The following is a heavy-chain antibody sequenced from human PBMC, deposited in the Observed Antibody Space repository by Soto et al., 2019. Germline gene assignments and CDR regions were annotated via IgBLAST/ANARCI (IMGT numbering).Heavy chain of an antibody. CDR3: AKDPGLDGYSYFDY. CDR1: GFTFSSYG. V-gene: IGHV3-30*18. CDR2: ISYDGSNK. Sequence: SGGSLRRSCAAAGFTFSSYGIHWGHQAPGKGLEWVAVISYDGSNKYYADSVKGRFTISRDKSKNTLYLQMNSLRAEDTAVYYCAKDPGLDGYSYFDYWGQGTLVTVSS. J-gene: IGHJ4*02. D-gene: IGHD4-4*01.